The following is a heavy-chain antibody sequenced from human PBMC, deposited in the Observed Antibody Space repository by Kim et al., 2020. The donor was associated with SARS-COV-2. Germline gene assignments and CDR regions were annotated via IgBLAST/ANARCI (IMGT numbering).Heavy chain of an antibody. CDR2: IIPIFGTA. Sequence: SVKVSCKASGGTFSSYAISWVRQAPGQGLEWMGGIIPIFGTANYAQKFQGRVTITADESTSTAYMELSSLRSEDTAVYYCARDHVRYSYGRTLNNWFDPWGQGTLVTVSS. D-gene: IGHD5-18*01. V-gene: IGHV1-69*13. CDR1: GGTFSSYA. J-gene: IGHJ5*02. CDR3: ARDHVRYSYGRTLNNWFDP.